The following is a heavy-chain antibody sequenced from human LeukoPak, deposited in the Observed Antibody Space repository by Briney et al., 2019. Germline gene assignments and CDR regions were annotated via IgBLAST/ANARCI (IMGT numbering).Heavy chain of an antibody. CDR3: ARDQASIAGTGIDY. J-gene: IGHJ4*02. Sequence: DSVKGRFTISRDNAKNSLFLQMNSLRAEDTAVYYCARDQASIAGTGIDYWGQGTLVTVSS. D-gene: IGHD6-13*01. V-gene: IGHV3-11*04.